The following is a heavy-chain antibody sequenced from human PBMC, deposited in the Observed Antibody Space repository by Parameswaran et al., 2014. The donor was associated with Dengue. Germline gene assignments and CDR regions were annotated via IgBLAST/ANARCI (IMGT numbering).Heavy chain of an antibody. J-gene: IGHJ4*02. Sequence: WIRQPPGKGLEWIGYIHYSGRTYYNPSLKNRVNISVDTSKNQFSLKLTSVTAADTAVYYCARVPRDYGWGNFYFDYWGQGTLVTVSS. D-gene: IGHD3-10*01. CDR2: IHYSGRT. V-gene: IGHV4-30-4*01. CDR3: ARVPRDYGWGNFYFDY.